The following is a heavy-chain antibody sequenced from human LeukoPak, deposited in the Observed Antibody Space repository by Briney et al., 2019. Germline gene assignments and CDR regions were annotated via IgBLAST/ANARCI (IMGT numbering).Heavy chain of an antibody. D-gene: IGHD2-2*01. CDR3: ARDPFNPDCSSTSCPDAFDI. J-gene: IGHJ3*02. CDR1: GYTFTSYA. Sequence: GASVKVSCKASGYTFTSYAMHWVRQPPGQRREWMGWINAGNGNTKYSQKFQGRVTITRDTSASTAYMELSSLRSEDTAVYYCARDPFNPDCSSTSCPDAFDIWGQGTMVTVSS. CDR2: INAGNGNT. V-gene: IGHV1-3*01.